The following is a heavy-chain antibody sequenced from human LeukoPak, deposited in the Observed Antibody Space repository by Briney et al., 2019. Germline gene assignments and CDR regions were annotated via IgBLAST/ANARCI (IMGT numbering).Heavy chain of an antibody. D-gene: IGHD3-3*02. J-gene: IGHJ3*02. CDR2: FDPEDGET. CDR3: ATEISSPHAFDI. CDR1: GYTLTELS. Sequence: ASVKVSCKVSGYTLTELSMHWVRQAPGKGLEWMGGFDPEDGETIYAQKFQGGVTMTEDTSTDTAYMELSSLRSEDTAVYYCATEISSPHAFDIWGQGTMVTVSS. V-gene: IGHV1-24*01.